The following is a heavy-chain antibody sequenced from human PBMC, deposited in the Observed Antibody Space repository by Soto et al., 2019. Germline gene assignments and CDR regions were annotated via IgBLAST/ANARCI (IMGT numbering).Heavy chain of an antibody. D-gene: IGHD6-6*01. V-gene: IGHV1-46*01. CDR3: ARAPYSSSSFFFDY. Sequence: RASVKVSCKASGYTFTAYFMHWVRQAPGQGLEWMGIIHPRGGSTNYAQRFQGRVAMTWDTSTSTVYMELSSLRSDDTAVYYCARAPYSSSSFFFDYWGPGTPVTVSS. CDR2: IHPRGGST. CDR1: GYTFTAYF. J-gene: IGHJ4*02.